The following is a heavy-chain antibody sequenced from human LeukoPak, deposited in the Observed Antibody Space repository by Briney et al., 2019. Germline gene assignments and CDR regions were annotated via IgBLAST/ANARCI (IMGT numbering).Heavy chain of an antibody. CDR1: GGTFSSYA. CDR2: IIPIFGTA. J-gene: IGHJ4*02. V-gene: IGHV1-69*13. Sequence: SVKVSCKASGGTFSSYAISWVRQAPGQELEWMGGIIPIFGTANYAQKFQGGVTITADESTSTAYMELSSLRSEDTAVYYCARQGRCMVRGVCNDYWGQGTLVTVSS. D-gene: IGHD3-10*01. CDR3: ARQGRCMVRGVCNDY.